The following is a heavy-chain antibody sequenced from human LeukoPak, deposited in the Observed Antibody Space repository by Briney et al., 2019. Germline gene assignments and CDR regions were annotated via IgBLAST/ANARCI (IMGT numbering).Heavy chain of an antibody. D-gene: IGHD3-10*01. CDR2: IIPILGIA. CDR3: ARDEHGSGSYSYY. Sequence: GASVKVSCKASGGTFSSYAISWVRQAPGQGLEWMGRIIPILGIANYVQKFQGRVTITADKSTSTAYMELSNLRSEDTAVYYCARDEHGSGSYSYYWGQGTLVTVSS. CDR1: GGTFSSYA. V-gene: IGHV1-69*04. J-gene: IGHJ4*02.